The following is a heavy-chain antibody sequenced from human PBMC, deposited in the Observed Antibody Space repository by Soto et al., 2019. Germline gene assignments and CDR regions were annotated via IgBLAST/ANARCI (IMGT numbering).Heavy chain of an antibody. Sequence: XGSLRLSCAASGFTFSSYSMNWVRQAPGKGLDWVSSICISSSYIYYADSVKGRFTISRDNAKNSLYLQMNSLRADDTAVYYCARVPYGGSYWREFDYSGQGALVTVSS. D-gene: IGHD1-26*01. J-gene: IGHJ4*02. CDR2: ICISSSYI. V-gene: IGHV3-21*01. CDR1: GFTFSSYS. CDR3: ARVPYGGSYWREFDY.